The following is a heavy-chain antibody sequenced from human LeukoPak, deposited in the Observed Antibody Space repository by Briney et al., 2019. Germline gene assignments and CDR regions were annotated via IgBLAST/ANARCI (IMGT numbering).Heavy chain of an antibody. J-gene: IGHJ5*02. V-gene: IGHV4-39*07. CDR3: ARAIAARVIWFDP. CDR1: GGSISSSSYY. CDR2: IYYSGST. Sequence: SETLSLTCTVSGGSISSSSYYWGWIRQPPGKGLEWIGSIYYSGSTYYNPSLKSRVTISVDTSKNQFSLKLSSVTAADTAVYYCARAIAARVIWFDPWGQGTLVTVSS. D-gene: IGHD6-6*01.